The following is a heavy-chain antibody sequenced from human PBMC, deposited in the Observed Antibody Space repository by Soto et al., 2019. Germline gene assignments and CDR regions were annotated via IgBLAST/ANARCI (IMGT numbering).Heavy chain of an antibody. CDR2: IYYSGST. CDR1: GGSISSGGYY. D-gene: IGHD6-25*01. Sequence: PSETLSLTCTVSGGSISSGGYYWSWIRQPPGKGLEWIGYIYYSGSTNYNPSLKSRVTISVDTSKNQFSLKLSSVTAADTAVYYCARPHGGSGGWDNWFDPWGQGTLVTVSS. CDR3: ARPHGGSGGWDNWFDP. V-gene: IGHV4-61*08. J-gene: IGHJ5*02.